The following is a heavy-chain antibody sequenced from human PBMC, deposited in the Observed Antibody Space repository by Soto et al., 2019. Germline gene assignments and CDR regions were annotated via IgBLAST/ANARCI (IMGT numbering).Heavy chain of an antibody. V-gene: IGHV3-64*01. Sequence: EVQLVESGGGLVQPGGSLRLSCAASGFTFSTYAMHWVRQAPGKGLEYVSAISSNGGTTYYANSVKGRFTTSRDNSKNTLYLQMGSLRTEDMAVYYCARDVGHYTFDPWGQGTLVTVSS. CDR1: GFTFSTYA. D-gene: IGHD3-22*01. CDR2: ISSNGGTT. CDR3: ARDVGHYTFDP. J-gene: IGHJ5*02.